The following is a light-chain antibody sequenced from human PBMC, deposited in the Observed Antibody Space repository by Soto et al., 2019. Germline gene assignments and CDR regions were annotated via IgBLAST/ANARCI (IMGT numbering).Light chain of an antibody. CDR3: QQYGASSIT. J-gene: IGKJ5*01. CDR1: QSVGSTY. V-gene: IGKV3-20*01. CDR2: GAS. Sequence: EVVMTQSPATLSVSPGERATLSCRASQSVGSTYLAWFQQKPAQAPRLLIYGASSRATGIPDRFSGSGSGTDFTLTVSRLEPDDFAVYYCQQYGASSITFGQGTRLEIK.